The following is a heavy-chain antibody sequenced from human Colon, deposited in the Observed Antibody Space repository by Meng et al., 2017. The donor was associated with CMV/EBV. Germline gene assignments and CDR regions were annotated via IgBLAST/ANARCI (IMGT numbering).Heavy chain of an antibody. CDR2: INPNSGGT. V-gene: IGHV1-2*02. D-gene: IGHD1-7*01. CDR3: ARGRSGSNWNYDG. CDR1: GYTFTGYY. J-gene: IGHJ4*02. Sequence: ASVKVSCKASGYTFTGYYMHWVRQAPGQGLEWMGWINPNSGGTNYAQKFQGRVTMTRDTSISTAYMELSRLRSDDTAVNYCARGRSGSNWNYDGWGQGTLVTVSS.